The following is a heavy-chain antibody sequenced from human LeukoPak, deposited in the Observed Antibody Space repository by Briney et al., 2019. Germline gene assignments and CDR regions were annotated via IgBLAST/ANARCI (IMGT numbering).Heavy chain of an antibody. CDR2: IYHSGST. CDR1: GGSISSRDYS. V-gene: IGHV4-30-2*01. Sequence: TLSLTCAVSGGSISSRDYSWSWIRQPPGKGLGWIGYIYHSGSTYYNPSLKSRVTISIDRSKNQFSLKLSSVTAADTAVYYCATEMTAMVYFDYWGQGTLVTVSS. J-gene: IGHJ4*02. CDR3: ATEMTAMVYFDY. D-gene: IGHD5-18*01.